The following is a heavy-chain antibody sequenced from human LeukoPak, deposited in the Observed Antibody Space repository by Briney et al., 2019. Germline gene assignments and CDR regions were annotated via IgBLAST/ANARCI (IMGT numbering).Heavy chain of an antibody. CDR3: AKTIRGSGSYSSSYPFDI. CDR2: ISGSGGTT. J-gene: IGHJ3*02. Sequence: PGGPLRLFCAASGFTFRSYVMIWVRQTPERGLECLSSISGSGGTTNHADSVNGRFTISRDNSENTLFLQMTSLRPEDTAMYFCAKTIRGSGSYSSSYPFDIWGQGTMVTVSS. D-gene: IGHD3-10*01. CDR1: GFTFRSYV. V-gene: IGHV3-23*01.